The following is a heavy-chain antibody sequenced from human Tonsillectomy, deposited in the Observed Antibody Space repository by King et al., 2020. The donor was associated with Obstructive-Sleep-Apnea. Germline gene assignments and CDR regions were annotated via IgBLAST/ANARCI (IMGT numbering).Heavy chain of an antibody. D-gene: IGHD1-26*01. CDR2: IYYSGST. CDR1: GGSISSGGYY. CDR3: AGGVPGEWELLREGYYFDY. Sequence: QLQESGPGLVKPSQTLSLTCTVSGGSISSGGYYWSCIRQHPGKGLEWIGYIYYSGSTYYNPSLKSRVTISVDTSKNQVSLKLGSVTAADTAVDYWAGGVPGEWELLREGYYFDYWGQGTLVTVSS. V-gene: IGHV4-31*03. J-gene: IGHJ4*02.